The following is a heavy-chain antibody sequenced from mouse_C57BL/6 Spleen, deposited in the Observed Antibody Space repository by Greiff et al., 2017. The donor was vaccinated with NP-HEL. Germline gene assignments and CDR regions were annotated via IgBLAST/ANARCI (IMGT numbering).Heavy chain of an antibody. CDR1: GYTFTDYN. V-gene: IGHV1-18*01. D-gene: IGHD1-1*01. Sequence: DVQLQESGPELVKPGASVKIPCKASGYTFTDYNMDWVKQSHGKSLEWIGDINPNNGGTIYNQKFKGKATLTVDKSSSTAYMELRSLTSEDTAVYYCARFGYGSSHFDVWGTGTTVTVSS. CDR2: INPNNGGT. CDR3: ARFGYGSSHFDV. J-gene: IGHJ1*03.